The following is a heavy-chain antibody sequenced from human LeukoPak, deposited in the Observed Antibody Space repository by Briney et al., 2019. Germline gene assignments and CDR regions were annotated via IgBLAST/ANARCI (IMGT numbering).Heavy chain of an antibody. D-gene: IGHD5-12*01. J-gene: IGHJ4*02. CDR1: GFTFSSYA. CDR2: ISGGGGTT. V-gene: IGHV3-23*01. CDR3: AKDREGLSSGYDLVYFDY. Sequence: GSLRLSCAASGFTFSSYAMNWVRQAPGKGLEWVSAISGGGGTTYYADSVKGRFTISRDNSKNTLFLQMNSLRAEDTAVYYCAKDREGLSSGYDLVYFDYWGQGTLVTVSS.